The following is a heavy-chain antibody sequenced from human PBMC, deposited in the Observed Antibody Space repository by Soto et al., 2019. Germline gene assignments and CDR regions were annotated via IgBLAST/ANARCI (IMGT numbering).Heavy chain of an antibody. Sequence: PGESLKISCKGSGYSFTSYWISWVRQMPGKGLEWMGRIDPSDSYTNYSPSFQGHVTISADKSISTAYLQWSSLKASDTAMYYCARHGGYDSSGYYSWFDPWGQGTLVTVS. J-gene: IGHJ5*02. CDR2: IDPSDSYT. CDR1: GYSFTSYW. D-gene: IGHD3-22*01. V-gene: IGHV5-10-1*01. CDR3: ARHGGYDSSGYYSWFDP.